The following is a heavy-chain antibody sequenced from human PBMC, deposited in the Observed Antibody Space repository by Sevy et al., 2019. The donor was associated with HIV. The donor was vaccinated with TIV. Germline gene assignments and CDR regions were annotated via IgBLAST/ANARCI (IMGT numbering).Heavy chain of an antibody. D-gene: IGHD2-2*01. CDR3: ARGGGYCISTSCSEYFQH. Sequence: ASVKVSCKASGYTFTSYGISWVRQAPGQGLEWMGWISAYNGNTNYAQKLQGRVTMTTDTSTSTAYMELRGLRSDDTAVYYCARGGGYCISTSCSEYFQHWGQGTLVTVSS. J-gene: IGHJ1*01. V-gene: IGHV1-18*01. CDR1: GYTFTSYG. CDR2: ISAYNGNT.